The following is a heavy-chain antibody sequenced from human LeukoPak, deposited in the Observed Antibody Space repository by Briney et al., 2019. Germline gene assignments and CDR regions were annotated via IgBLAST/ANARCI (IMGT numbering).Heavy chain of an antibody. Sequence: SVSLSCTASGGTFSSYAISWVRQAPGQGLEWMGGIIPIFGTANYAQKFQGRVTITANESTSTAYMELSSLRSEDTAVYYCARDKSDTAMVYNWFDHWGQGTMVTVSS. CDR3: ARDKSDTAMVYNWFDH. CDR2: IIPIFGTA. V-gene: IGHV1-69*13. CDR1: GGTFSSYA. D-gene: IGHD5-18*01. J-gene: IGHJ5*01.